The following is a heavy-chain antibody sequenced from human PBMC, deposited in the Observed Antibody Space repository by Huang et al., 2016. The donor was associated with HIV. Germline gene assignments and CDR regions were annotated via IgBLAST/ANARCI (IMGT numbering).Heavy chain of an antibody. Sequence: QVQLVQSGAEVKKPGASVKVSCKASGYAFTGYYIHWVRQAPGQVLEWMGCINPNRGGTYSAQKFQGRVTMTRDTSIRTAYMELSRLNSDDTAIYYCARGGDFWNPYYSWGQGTLVTVSS. J-gene: IGHJ4*02. CDR2: INPNRGGT. CDR1: GYAFTGYY. CDR3: ARGGDFWNPYYS. D-gene: IGHD3-3*01. V-gene: IGHV1-2*02.